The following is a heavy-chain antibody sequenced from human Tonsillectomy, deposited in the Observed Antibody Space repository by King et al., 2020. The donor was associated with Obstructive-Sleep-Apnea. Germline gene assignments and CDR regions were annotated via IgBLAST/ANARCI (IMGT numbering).Heavy chain of an antibody. CDR3: AKDPAVVGKEFFDH. CDR2: ISWTIANI. CDR1: GFTFDDYG. J-gene: IGHJ4*02. V-gene: IGHV3-9*01. Sequence: VQLVESGGGLVQPGRSLRLSCAASGFTFDDYGMHWVRQAPGKGLEWVAGISWTIANIAYSDSVKGRFTISRDNAKNSLYLQINSLSAEDTALYYCAKDPAVVGKEFFDHWGQGTLVTVSS. D-gene: IGHD6-19*01.